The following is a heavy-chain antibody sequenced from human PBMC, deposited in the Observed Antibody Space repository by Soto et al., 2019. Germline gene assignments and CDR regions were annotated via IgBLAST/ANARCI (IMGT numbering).Heavy chain of an antibody. Sequence: QLQLQESGPGLVKPSETLSLTCTVSGGSVSSSNYYWGWIRQCPGKGLEWIGSIYYSGSTYYNPSLESRVTISVDKSKNQFPPKVISVTAADTAVYYCARLEGLATISYYFDYWGQGTLVTVSS. CDR1: GGSVSSSNYY. D-gene: IGHD3-3*01. J-gene: IGHJ4*02. CDR3: ARLEGLATISYYFDY. CDR2: IYYSGST. V-gene: IGHV4-39*01.